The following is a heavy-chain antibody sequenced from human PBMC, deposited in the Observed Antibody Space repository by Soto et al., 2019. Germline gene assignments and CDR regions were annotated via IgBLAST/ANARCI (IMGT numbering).Heavy chain of an antibody. CDR1: GYTFTGYY. V-gene: IGHV1-2*04. CDR3: VRVQDLSRNDMDV. Sequence: QVQLVQSGAEVKKPGASLKVSCKASGYTFTGYYIYWVRQAPGQGLEWMGWINPNSGDTNYAQKFQGWVTMTRDTSISTAYMELSRLTSDDTAVYDCVRVQDLSRNDMDVWGQGTTVTVSS. J-gene: IGHJ6*02. D-gene: IGHD3-16*02. CDR2: INPNSGDT.